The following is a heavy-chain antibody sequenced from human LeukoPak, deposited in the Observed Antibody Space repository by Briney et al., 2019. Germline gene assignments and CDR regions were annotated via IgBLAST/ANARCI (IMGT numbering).Heavy chain of an antibody. J-gene: IGHJ3*02. D-gene: IGHD6-13*01. Sequence: SETLSLTCTVSGGSISSSSYYWGWIRQPPGKGLEWIGSIYYSGSTYYNPSLKSRVTISVDTSKNQFSLKLSSVTAADTAVYYCARYRRGAAAAYDAFDIWGQGTMVTVSS. CDR3: ARYRRGAAAAYDAFDI. V-gene: IGHV4-39*01. CDR1: GGSISSSSYY. CDR2: IYYSGST.